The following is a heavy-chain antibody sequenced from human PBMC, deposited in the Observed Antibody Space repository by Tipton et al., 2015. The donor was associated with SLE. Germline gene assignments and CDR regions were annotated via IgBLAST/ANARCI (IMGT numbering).Heavy chain of an antibody. D-gene: IGHD3-3*01. CDR2: SYHSGSS. Sequence: GLVKPSETLSLTCAVSGYSISSGYYWGWIRQPAGRGLEWIGSSYHSGSSYYNPSLKSRVTISVDTSKNQFSLKLSSVTASDTAVYCCARAYYDLWCGYEHDGFEIWGQGTMVTVSS. J-gene: IGHJ3*02. V-gene: IGHV4-38-2*01. CDR3: ARAYYDLWCGYEHDGFEI. CDR1: GYSISSGYY.